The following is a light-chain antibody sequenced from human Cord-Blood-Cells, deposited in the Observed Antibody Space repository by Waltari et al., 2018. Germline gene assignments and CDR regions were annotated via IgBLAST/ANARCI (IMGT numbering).Light chain of an antibody. CDR1: QSISSG. CDR3: QQYNSYSWT. Sequence: DIQMTQSPSTLAASVGDRVPITCRASQSISSGLAWYQQKPGKAPKLLIYDASSLESGVPSRFSGSGSGTEFTLTISSLQPDDFATYYCQQYNSYSWTFGQGTKVEIK. V-gene: IGKV1-5*01. J-gene: IGKJ1*01. CDR2: DAS.